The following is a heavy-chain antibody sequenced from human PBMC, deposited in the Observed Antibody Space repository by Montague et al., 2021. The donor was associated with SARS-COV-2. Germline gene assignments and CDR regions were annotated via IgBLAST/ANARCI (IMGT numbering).Heavy chain of an antibody. CDR1: GGSITSSAYF. CDR3: ASLGSPAYCGGDCYFRDDGTDV. Sequence: SETLSLTCTVSGGSITSSAYFWSWIRQSPGKGLEWIGTIYYSGNTYSNPSLKSRLTISMDTSKSQVSLKINSVTAADTAVYFCASLGSPAYCGGDCYFRDDGTDVWGQGTRVTVSS. V-gene: IGHV4-39*01. D-gene: IGHD2-21*02. J-gene: IGHJ6*02. CDR2: IYYSGNT.